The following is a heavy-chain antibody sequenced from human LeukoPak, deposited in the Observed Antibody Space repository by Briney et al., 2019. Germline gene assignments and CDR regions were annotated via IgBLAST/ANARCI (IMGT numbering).Heavy chain of an antibody. CDR1: GGTFSSYA. CDR2: IIPIFGTA. V-gene: IGHV1-69*13. CDR3: ARDPVGMVADKKFDY. Sequence: GASVKVSCKASGGTFSSYAISWVRQAPGQGLEWMGGIIPIFGTANYAQKFQGRVTITADESTSTAYMELSSLRSEDTAVYYCARDPVGMVADKKFDYWGQGTLVTVSS. D-gene: IGHD1-26*01. J-gene: IGHJ4*02.